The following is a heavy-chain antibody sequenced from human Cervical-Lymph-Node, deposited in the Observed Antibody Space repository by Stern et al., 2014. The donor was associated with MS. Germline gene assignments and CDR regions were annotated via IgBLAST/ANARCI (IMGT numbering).Heavy chain of an antibody. CDR3: ARVLHRGYDPLVLDY. CDR2: MNPNSGNT. D-gene: IGHD5-12*01. V-gene: IGHV1-8*01. Sequence: QVQLVQSGAEVKKHGASVKVSCKASGYTFTSYDINWVRQGTGQGLEWMGWMNPNSGNTGYAQKFQGRVTMTRNTSISTAYMELSSLRSEDTAVYYCARVLHRGYDPLVLDYWGQGTLVTVSS. J-gene: IGHJ4*02. CDR1: GYTFTSYD.